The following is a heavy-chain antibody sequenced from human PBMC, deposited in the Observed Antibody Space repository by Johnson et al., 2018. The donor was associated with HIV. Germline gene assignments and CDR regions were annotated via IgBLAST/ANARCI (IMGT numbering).Heavy chain of an antibody. J-gene: IGHJ3*02. D-gene: IGHD2-21*01. Sequence: QVQLVESGGGVVRPGESLRLSCTVSGFTFNNAWMSWVRQAPGKGLEWVAVISFDGNNKYYVDSVKGRFTISRDNSKNTLYLQMNSLSAEDTAVYYCARGGGCDGDCYSGYDAFDIWGQGTMVTVSS. V-gene: IGHV3-30*03. CDR2: ISFDGNNK. CDR3: ARGGGCDGDCYSGYDAFDI. CDR1: GFTFNNAW.